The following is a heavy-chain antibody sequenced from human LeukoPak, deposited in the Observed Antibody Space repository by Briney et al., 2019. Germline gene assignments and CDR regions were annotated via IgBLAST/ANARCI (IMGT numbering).Heavy chain of an antibody. CDR1: GYTFTSYD. D-gene: IGHD6-19*01. J-gene: IGHJ4*02. Sequence: ASVKVSCKASGYTFTSYDINWVRQATGQELEWMGMMNPNSGSTAYAQKFQGRITMTRNTSISTAYMELSSLRSGDTAVYYCARVLGTIAVAGPPGYWGQGTLVTVSS. CDR2: MNPNSGST. V-gene: IGHV1-8*01. CDR3: ARVLGTIAVAGPPGY.